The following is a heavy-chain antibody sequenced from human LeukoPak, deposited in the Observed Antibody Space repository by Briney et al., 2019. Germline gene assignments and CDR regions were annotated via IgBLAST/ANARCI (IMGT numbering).Heavy chain of an antibody. CDR2: VYPDDSDT. V-gene: IGHV5-51*03. CDR3: AIGGDSTTGCYRCFNF. Sequence: GESLKISCKGSGYRFSNYWIGWVRQMPGKGLEWMGIVYPDDSDTRYSPSFQGQVTISADKSISTAYLQWSSLKASDTAMYYCAIGGDSTTGCYRCFNFWGQGTLVTVSS. CDR1: GYRFSNYW. D-gene: IGHD2-2*02. J-gene: IGHJ4*02.